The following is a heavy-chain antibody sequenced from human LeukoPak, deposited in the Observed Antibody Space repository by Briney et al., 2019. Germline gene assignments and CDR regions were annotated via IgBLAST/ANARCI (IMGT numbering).Heavy chain of an antibody. V-gene: IGHV4-39*01. J-gene: IGHJ3*02. CDR3: ARGRDGYTLDI. Sequence: SETLSLTCTVSGGSISNNNYYWGWVRQPPEKGLEWIGSIYYSGSTYYNPSLESRVTISVDTSKNQFSLKLTSVTAADTAVYFCARGRDGYTLDIWGQGTMVTVSS. D-gene: IGHD5-24*01. CDR1: GGSISNNNYY. CDR2: IYYSGST.